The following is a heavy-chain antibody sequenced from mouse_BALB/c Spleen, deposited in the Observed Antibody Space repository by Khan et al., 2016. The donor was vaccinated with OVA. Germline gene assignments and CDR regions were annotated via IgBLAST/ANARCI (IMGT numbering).Heavy chain of an antibody. Sequence: EVKLVESGGGLVQPGGSLKLSYAASGFTFSSYAMSWVRQTPEKRLEWVATISSGGNYTYYPDSVKGRFTISRDNAKNTLYLQMSSLRSEDTAMYYCARPPITTVVATSYWFFDVWGAGTTVTVSS. CDR3: ARPPITTVVATSYWFFDV. J-gene: IGHJ1*01. CDR2: ISSGGNYT. V-gene: IGHV5-9-3*01. CDR1: GFTFSSYA. D-gene: IGHD1-1*01.